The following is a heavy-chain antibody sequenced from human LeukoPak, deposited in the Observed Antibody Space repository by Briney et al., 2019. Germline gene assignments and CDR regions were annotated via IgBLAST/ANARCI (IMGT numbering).Heavy chain of an antibody. D-gene: IGHD1-14*01. CDR2: IYYTGST. CDR1: GGSISSSNYY. CDR3: ARDLLNHIEPYYYMDV. V-gene: IGHV4-39*07. J-gene: IGHJ6*03. Sequence: PSETLSLTCSVSGGSISSSNYYWGWIRQPPGKGLEWIGSIYYTGSTYYNPSLKSRVTISVDTSKNQFSLKLSSVTAADTAVYYCARDLLNHIEPYYYMDVWGKGTTVTVSS.